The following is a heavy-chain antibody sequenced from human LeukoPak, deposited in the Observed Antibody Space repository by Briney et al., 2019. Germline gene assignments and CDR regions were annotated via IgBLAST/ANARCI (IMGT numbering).Heavy chain of an antibody. D-gene: IGHD3-10*01. J-gene: IGHJ4*02. Sequence: SETLSLTCTVSGGSISSGSYYWSWIRLPAGKGLEWIGRIYTSGSTNYNPSLKSRVTISVDTSKNQFSLKLSSVTAADTAVYYCARGVDYYGVWGQGTLVTVSS. CDR1: GGSISSGSYY. CDR3: ARGVDYYGV. V-gene: IGHV4-61*02. CDR2: IYTSGST.